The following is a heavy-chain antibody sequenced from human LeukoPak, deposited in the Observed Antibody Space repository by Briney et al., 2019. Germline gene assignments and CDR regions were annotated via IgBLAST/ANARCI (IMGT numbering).Heavy chain of an antibody. CDR3: ARVIDYDSSGHYLGY. D-gene: IGHD3-22*01. J-gene: IGHJ4*02. CDR1: GGSISSYY. V-gene: IGHV4-34*01. CDR2: INDSGST. Sequence: SETLSLTCTVSGGSISSYYWSWIRQPPGKGLEWIGEINDSGSTNCNPSLKSRVTISVDTSKNQFSLKLSSVNAADTAVYYCARVIDYDSSGHYLGYWGQGTLVTVSS.